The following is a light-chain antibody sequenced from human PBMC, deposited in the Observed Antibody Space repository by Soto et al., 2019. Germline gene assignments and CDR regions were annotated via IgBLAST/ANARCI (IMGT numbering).Light chain of an antibody. J-gene: IGKJ1*01. Sequence: DIRMTQSPSTLSASVGDRVTITCRASQSINNWLAWYQQKPGKAPKLLIYRASSLENGVPSRFSGRGSGTEFIFTITRLQPDDFAPYYCQQYSSDSTFGQGTKVEIK. V-gene: IGKV1-5*03. CDR1: QSINNW. CDR3: QQYSSDST. CDR2: RAS.